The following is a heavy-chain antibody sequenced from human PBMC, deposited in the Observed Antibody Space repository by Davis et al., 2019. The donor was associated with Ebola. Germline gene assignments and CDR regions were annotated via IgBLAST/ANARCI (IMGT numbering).Heavy chain of an antibody. CDR2: IYYSGST. Sequence: SETLSLTCTVSGGSVSSGSYYWSWIRQPPEKGLEWVGYIYYSGSTNCNPSLKSRVTISADTSKNQFSLKLRSLTAADTAVYYCARGAHCSGGSCSTSIYYYYGMDVWGQGTTVTVSS. CDR3: ARGAHCSGGSCSTSIYYYYGMDV. D-gene: IGHD2-15*01. J-gene: IGHJ6*02. V-gene: IGHV4-61*01. CDR1: GGSVSSGSYY.